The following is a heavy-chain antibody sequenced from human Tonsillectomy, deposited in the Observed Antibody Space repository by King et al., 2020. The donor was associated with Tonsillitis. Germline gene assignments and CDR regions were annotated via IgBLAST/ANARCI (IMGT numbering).Heavy chain of an antibody. CDR3: AKEPYDTSGYYSDY. V-gene: IGHV3-23*04. J-gene: IGHJ4*02. Sequence: QLVQSGGGLVQPGGSLRLSCAASGFTFSSDAMSWVRQAPGKGLEWVSVISYSGGITYYADSVKGRFTISRDNSKNTLYLQMNSLRAEDTAVYYCAKEPYDTSGYYSDYWGQGTLVTVSS. D-gene: IGHD3-22*01. CDR2: ISYSGGIT. CDR1: GFTFSSDA.